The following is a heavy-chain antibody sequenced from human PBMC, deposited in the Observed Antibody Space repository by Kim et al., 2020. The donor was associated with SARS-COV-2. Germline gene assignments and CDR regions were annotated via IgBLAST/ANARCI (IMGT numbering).Heavy chain of an antibody. CDR2: IYYSGST. V-gene: IGHV4-39*01. CDR3: ARTVLGYSSAHFDY. J-gene: IGHJ4*02. CDR1: GGSISSSSYY. Sequence: SETLSLTCTVSGGSISSSSYYWGWIRQPPGKGLEWIGSIYYSGSTYYNPSLKSRVTISVDTSKNQFSLKLSSVTAADTAVYYCARTVLGYSSAHFDYWGQGTLVTVSS. D-gene: IGHD6-25*01.